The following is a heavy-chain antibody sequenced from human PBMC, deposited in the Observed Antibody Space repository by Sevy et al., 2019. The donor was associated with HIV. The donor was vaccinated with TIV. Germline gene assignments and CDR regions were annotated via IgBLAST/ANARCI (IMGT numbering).Heavy chain of an antibody. D-gene: IGHD3-10*01. CDR3: TTDLSWYYSSSGTNRLHRPGRYYMDV. CDR2: IKSKTDGGTT. Sequence: VGSLRLSCAASGFTFSNAWMSWVRQAPGKGLEWVGRIKSKTDGGTTDYAAPVKGRFTISRDDSKNTLYLQMNSLKTEDTAVYYCTTDLSWYYSSSGTNRLHRPGRYYMDVWGKGTTVTVSS. V-gene: IGHV3-15*01. J-gene: IGHJ6*03. CDR1: GFTFSNAW.